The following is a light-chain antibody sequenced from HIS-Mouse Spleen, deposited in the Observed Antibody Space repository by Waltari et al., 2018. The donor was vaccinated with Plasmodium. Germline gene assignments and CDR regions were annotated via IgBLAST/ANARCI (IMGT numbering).Light chain of an antibody. V-gene: IGKV1-5*03. CDR1: QSISSW. CDR3: QQYNSYSWT. CDR2: KAS. J-gene: IGKJ1*01. Sequence: DIQMTQSPSPLSASVVDRVTITCRASQSISSWLAWYQQKPGKAPKLLIYKASSLESGVPSRCSGSGSGTEFTLTISSLQPDDFATYYCQQYNSYSWTFGQGTKVEIK.